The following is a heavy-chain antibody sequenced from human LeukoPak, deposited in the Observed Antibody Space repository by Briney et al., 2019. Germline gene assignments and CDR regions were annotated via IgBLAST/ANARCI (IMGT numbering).Heavy chain of an antibody. Sequence: PGGSLRLSCAASGFTFSDYYMSWIRQAPGKGLEWVSYISSRSSYTNYADSVKGRFTISRDNAKNSLFLQMNSLRAEDTAVYYCARSLAYYDILTGYYYYYYYGMDVWGKGTTVTVSS. V-gene: IGHV3-11*06. CDR3: ARSLAYYDILTGYYYYYYYGMDV. CDR1: GFTFSDYY. J-gene: IGHJ6*04. CDR2: ISSRSSYT. D-gene: IGHD3-9*01.